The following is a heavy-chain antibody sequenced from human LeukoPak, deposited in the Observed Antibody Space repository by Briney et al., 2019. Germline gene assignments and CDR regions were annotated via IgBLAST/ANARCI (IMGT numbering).Heavy chain of an antibody. V-gene: IGHV5-51*01. J-gene: IGHJ4*02. CDR1: GYSFTSYW. Sequence: GGSLKISCKGSGYSFTSYWIGWVRQMPGKGLEWMGIIYPGDSDTRYSPSFQVQVTISADKSISTAYLQWSSLQASDTAMYYCARRAVVAATLSYWGQGTLVTVSS. CDR3: ARRAVVAATLSY. CDR2: IYPGDSDT. D-gene: IGHD2-15*01.